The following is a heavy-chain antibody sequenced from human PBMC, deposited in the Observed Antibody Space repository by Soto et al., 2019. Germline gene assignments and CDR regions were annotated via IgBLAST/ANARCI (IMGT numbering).Heavy chain of an antibody. J-gene: IGHJ4*02. CDR3: ARVKDFWSGYPV. Sequence: PGGSLRLSCEVSGFTLSSYSVNWVRQAPGKGLEWVSYISGSSSTVYYADSVKGRFTISRDNAKNSLYLQMNSLRDEDTAVYYCARVKDFWSGYPVWGQGTLVTVSS. V-gene: IGHV3-48*02. CDR2: ISGSSSTV. D-gene: IGHD3-3*01. CDR1: GFTLSSYS.